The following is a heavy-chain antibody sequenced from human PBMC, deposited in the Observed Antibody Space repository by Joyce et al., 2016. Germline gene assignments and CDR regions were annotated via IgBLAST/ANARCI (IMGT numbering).Heavy chain of an antibody. CDR3: GNGSAPIDD. J-gene: IGHJ4*02. CDR1: GVISSLYA. CDR2: ISGSGGHA. D-gene: IGHD2-8*01. Sequence: EVQLLESGGGLVQPGGSRGLSCAVSGVISSLYAMSWVRQPPGKGLEWVSDISGSGGHANYAGSVKGRFTISRDNSKNTLYLQMNSLRAEDTAIYYCGNGSAPIDDWGQGTLVTVSS. V-gene: IGHV3-23*01.